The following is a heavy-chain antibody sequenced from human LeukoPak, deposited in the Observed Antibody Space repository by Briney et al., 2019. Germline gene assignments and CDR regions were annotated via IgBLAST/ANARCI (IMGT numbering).Heavy chain of an antibody. CDR3: ARDVVGSLDY. V-gene: IGHV3-7*01. Sequence: GGSLRLSCAGSGFSFSNYWMAWVRQAPGKGPEWVANMKQDGSARHYADSVKGRFTISRDNAQNSVYLQMNSLRAEDTAVYYCARDVVGSLDYWGLGTLVTVSS. CDR1: GFSFSNYW. D-gene: IGHD2-15*01. J-gene: IGHJ4*02. CDR2: MKQDGSAR.